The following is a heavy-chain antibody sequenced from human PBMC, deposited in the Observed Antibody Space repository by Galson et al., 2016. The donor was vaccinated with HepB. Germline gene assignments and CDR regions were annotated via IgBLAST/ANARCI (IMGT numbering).Heavy chain of an antibody. J-gene: IGHJ4*02. CDR2: ISGSGAST. CDR1: GFTFSNYD. D-gene: IGHD3-22*01. CDR3: ARHFSGSY. Sequence: SLRLSCAASGFTFSNYDMSWVRQAPGRGLEWVSGISGSGASTTYADSVKGRFTISRDNSKNALHLQMNSLSAEDTAMYFCARHFSGSYLGQGTLVTVSS. V-gene: IGHV3-23*01.